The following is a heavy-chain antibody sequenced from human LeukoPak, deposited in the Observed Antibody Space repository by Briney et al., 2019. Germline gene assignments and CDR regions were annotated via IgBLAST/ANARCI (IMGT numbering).Heavy chain of an antibody. D-gene: IGHD3-22*01. V-gene: IGHV1-2*02. CDR2: INPNSGGT. CDR1: GYTFTGYY. Sequence: ASVKVSRKASGYTFTGYYMHWVRQAPGQGLEWMRWINPNSGGTNYAQKFQGRVTMTRDTSISTAYMELSRRRSDDTAVYYCARDYYDSGGYYYPKDYWGQGTLVTVSS. J-gene: IGHJ4*02. CDR3: ARDYYDSGGYYYPKDY.